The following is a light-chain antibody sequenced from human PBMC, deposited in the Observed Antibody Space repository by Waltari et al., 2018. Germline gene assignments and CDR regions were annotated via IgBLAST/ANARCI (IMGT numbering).Light chain of an antibody. CDR2: WAS. J-gene: IGKJ1*01. V-gene: IGKV4-1*01. Sequence: VLYSSNNKTYLAWYQQKPGQPPKLLIYWASTRESGVPDRFSGSGSGTDFTLNISSLQAEDVAVYYCQQYYSTPWTFGQGTKVEIK. CDR3: QQYYSTPWT. CDR1: VLYSSNNKTY.